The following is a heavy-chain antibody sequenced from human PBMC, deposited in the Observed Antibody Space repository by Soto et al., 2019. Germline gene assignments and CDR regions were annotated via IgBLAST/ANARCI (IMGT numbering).Heavy chain of an antibody. D-gene: IGHD6-19*01. V-gene: IGHV4-61*04. Sequence: SVTLSLTCTFSGGSFSYISNHYSSRIPQPPGKGLEWIGYYYDSGTISYHPFLKSRPITSVATTKHQVPLQLAFMTADTPAVYFWVGSAGGLGWFDPWGPGILVTVS. CDR1: GGSFSYISNHY. CDR2: YYDSGTI. CDR3: VGSAGGLGWFDP. J-gene: IGHJ5*02.